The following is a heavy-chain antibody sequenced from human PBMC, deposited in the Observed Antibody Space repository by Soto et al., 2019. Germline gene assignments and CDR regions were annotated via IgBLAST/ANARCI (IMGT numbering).Heavy chain of an antibody. Sequence: EVQLLESGGGLVQPGGSLRLSCAASGFTFSSYAMSWVRQAPGKGLEWVSAISGSGGSTYYADSVKGRFTISRDNSKNTLYLQMNRLRAEDTDVYYCAKGGYGSSWYLDYWGQGTLVTVSS. CDR1: GFTFSSYA. CDR3: AKGGYGSSWYLDY. D-gene: IGHD6-13*01. V-gene: IGHV3-23*01. J-gene: IGHJ4*02. CDR2: ISGSGGST.